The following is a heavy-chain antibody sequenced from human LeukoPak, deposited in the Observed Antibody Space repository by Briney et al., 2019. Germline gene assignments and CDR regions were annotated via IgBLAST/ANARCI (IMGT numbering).Heavy chain of an antibody. CDR1: GYTFTGYY. CDR3: ARDNSVGETAWWFDP. CDR2: INPNSGGT. J-gene: IGHJ5*02. D-gene: IGHD1-26*01. V-gene: IGHV1-2*02. Sequence: GASVKVSCKASGYTFTGYYMHWVRQAPGQGLEWMGWINPNSGGTNYAQKFQGRVTMTRDTSITTDYMELTSLTSDDTAVYYCARDNSVGETAWWFDPWGQGTLVTVSS.